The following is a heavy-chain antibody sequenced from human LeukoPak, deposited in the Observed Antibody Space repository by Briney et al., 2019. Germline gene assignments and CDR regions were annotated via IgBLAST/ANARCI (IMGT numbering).Heavy chain of an antibody. Sequence: PSETLSLTCTVSGGSISSYYWSWIRQPPGKGLEWIGYIYYSGSTNYNPSLKSRVTISVDTSKNQFSLKLSSVTAADTAVYYCARDRRITMIDYGMDVWGQGTTVTVSS. CDR3: ARDRRITMIDYGMDV. CDR1: GGSISSYY. CDR2: IYYSGST. D-gene: IGHD3-22*01. V-gene: IGHV4-59*01. J-gene: IGHJ6*02.